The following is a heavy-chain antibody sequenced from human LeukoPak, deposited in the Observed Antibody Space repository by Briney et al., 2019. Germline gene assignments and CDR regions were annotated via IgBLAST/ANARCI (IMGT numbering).Heavy chain of an antibody. CDR2: IWYDGSNK. CDR3: AKDLGLGDI. V-gene: IGHV3-33*06. CDR1: GFTFSSYG. Sequence: GGSLRLSCAASGFTFSSYGMHWVRQAPGKGLEWVAVIWYDGSNKYYADSVKGRFTISRDNSKNTLYLHMNCLRAEDTAIYYCAKDLGLGDIWGQGTMVTVSS. J-gene: IGHJ3*02. D-gene: IGHD3/OR15-3a*01.